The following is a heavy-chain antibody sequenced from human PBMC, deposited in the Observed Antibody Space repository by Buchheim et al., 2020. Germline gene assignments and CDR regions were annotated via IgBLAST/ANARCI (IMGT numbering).Heavy chain of an antibody. V-gene: IGHV4-4*02. J-gene: IGHJ4*02. CDR1: GGSISSSNW. D-gene: IGHD2-15*01. CDR3: ARDTIGYCSGGSCYRDFDY. CDR2: IYHSGST. Sequence: LVKPSGTLSLTCAVSGGSISSSNWWGWVRQPPGKGLEWIGEIYHSGSTNSNPSLKSRVTISVDKSKNQFSLTLSSVTAADTAGSYCARDTIGYCSGGSCYRDFDYWGQGTL.